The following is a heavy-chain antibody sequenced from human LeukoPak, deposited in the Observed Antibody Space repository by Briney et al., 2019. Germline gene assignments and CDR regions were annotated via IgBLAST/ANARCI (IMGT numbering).Heavy chain of an antibody. CDR3: ARSVGPCDY. CDR1: GFTFSSYG. J-gene: IGHJ4*02. D-gene: IGHD4-23*01. Sequence: GGSLRLSCAASGFTFSSYGMNWVRRAPGKGLEWVSYISSSSSTIYYADSVKGRFTISRDNAKKSLYLQMNSLRAEDTAVYYCARSVGPCDYWGQGTLVTVSS. V-gene: IGHV3-48*01. CDR2: ISSSSSTI.